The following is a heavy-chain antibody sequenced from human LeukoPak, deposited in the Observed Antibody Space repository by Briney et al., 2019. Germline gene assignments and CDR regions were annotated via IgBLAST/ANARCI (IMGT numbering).Heavy chain of an antibody. D-gene: IGHD3-10*01. V-gene: IGHV3-23*01. CDR1: GFTFSSYA. Sequence: GGSLRLSCAASGFTFSSYAMHWVRQAPGKGLEWVSAISNNGGYTYYADSVQGRFTISRDNSKSTLCLQTNSLRAEDTAVYYCAKDIMVQGVINGFDYWGQGTLVTVSS. CDR2: ISNNGGYT. J-gene: IGHJ4*02. CDR3: AKDIMVQGVINGFDY.